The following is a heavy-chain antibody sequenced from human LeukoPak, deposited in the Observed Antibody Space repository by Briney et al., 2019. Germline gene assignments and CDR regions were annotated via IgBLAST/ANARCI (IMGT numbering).Heavy chain of an antibody. V-gene: IGHV1-46*01. Sequence: GASVKVSCKASGYTFTSYYMHWVRQAPGQGLEWMGIINPSGGSTSYAQKFQGRVTITRDMSTSTVYMELSSLRSEDTAVYYCARDLRGYYDSSGGDYWGQGTLVTVSS. CDR2: INPSGGST. J-gene: IGHJ4*02. CDR3: ARDLRGYYDSSGGDY. D-gene: IGHD3-22*01. CDR1: GYTFTSYY.